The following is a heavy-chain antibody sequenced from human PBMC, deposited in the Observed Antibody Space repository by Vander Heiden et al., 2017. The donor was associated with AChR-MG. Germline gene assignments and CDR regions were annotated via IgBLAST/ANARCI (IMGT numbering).Heavy chain of an antibody. CDR2: ISYDGSNK. Sequence: QVQLVESGGGVVQPGRSLRLSCAASGFTFSSYGMPWVRQAPGKGLEWVAVISYDGSNKYYADSVKGRFTISRDNSKNTLYLQMNSLRAEDTAVYYCAKEVANGNYYGMDVWGQGTTVTVSS. V-gene: IGHV3-30*18. CDR1: GFTFSSYG. CDR3: AKEVANGNYYGMDV. D-gene: IGHD2-8*01. J-gene: IGHJ6*02.